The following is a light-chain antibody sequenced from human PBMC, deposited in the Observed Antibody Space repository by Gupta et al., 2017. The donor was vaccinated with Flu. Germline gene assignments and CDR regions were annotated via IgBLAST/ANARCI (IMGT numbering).Light chain of an antibody. J-gene: IGKJ2*01. Sequence: DIQMTQSPSTLSAFIGDRVTISCRASQNINMWVAWYQQKPGKAPRFLIYKASTLQSGVPSRFSGSGSGTDFTLTINNLQADDSGTYFCQQDNSSPQNFGQGTMLEIK. CDR2: KAS. CDR1: QNINMW. CDR3: QQDNSSPQN. V-gene: IGKV1-5*03.